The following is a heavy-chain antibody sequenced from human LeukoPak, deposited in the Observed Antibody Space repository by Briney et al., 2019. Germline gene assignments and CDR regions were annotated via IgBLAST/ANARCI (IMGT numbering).Heavy chain of an antibody. CDR2: INSDGTIT. V-gene: IGHV3-74*01. Sequence: GGSLRLSCAVSGFTFSTYAMSWVRQAPGKGLVCVSRINSDGTITNYADSVKGRFTISRDNAKNTLYLQMNSLRAEDTAVYYCVRDSSASYWGQGTLVTVSS. J-gene: IGHJ4*02. CDR3: VRDSSASY. D-gene: IGHD3-22*01. CDR1: GFTFSTYA.